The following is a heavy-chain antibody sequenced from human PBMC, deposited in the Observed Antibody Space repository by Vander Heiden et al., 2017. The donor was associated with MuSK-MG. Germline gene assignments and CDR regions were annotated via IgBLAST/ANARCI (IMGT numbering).Heavy chain of an antibody. CDR3: ARDHMSTCGTRGAFDI. D-gene: IGHD3-16*01. CDR2: MRGSGGST. CDR1: GFPFCSYA. V-gene: IGHV3-23*04. Sequence: EVQLVASGGGLVQPGGSLRLFCAASGFPFCSYAMGWGRQAPGKGLEWGSAMRGSGGSTYYADSVKGRCTISRDNSKNTRDLKMNSRRAEETDVYDCARDHMSTCGTRGAFDIWGQGTMVTVSS. J-gene: IGHJ3*02.